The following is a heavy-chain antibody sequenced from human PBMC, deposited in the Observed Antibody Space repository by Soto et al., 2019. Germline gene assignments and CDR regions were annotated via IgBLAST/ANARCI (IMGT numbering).Heavy chain of an antibody. D-gene: IGHD6-19*01. CDR3: AKDRRIAVSHFDF. CDR1: GFTFTKFA. V-gene: IGHV3-23*01. CDR2: ISGPGGST. J-gene: IGHJ4*02. Sequence: GGSLRLSCAASGFTFTKFAMSWVRQAPGKGLEWVAAISGPGGSTNYAESVKGRFTISRGNSKDTVSLQMNSLRVEDTAVYFCAKDRRIAVSHFDFWGQGTLVTVSS.